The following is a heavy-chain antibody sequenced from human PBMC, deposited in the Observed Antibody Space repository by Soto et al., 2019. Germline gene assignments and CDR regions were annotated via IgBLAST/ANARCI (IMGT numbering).Heavy chain of an antibody. D-gene: IGHD6-13*01. CDR1: GFTFSSYS. J-gene: IGHJ3*02. CDR3: VRGGYMHACDI. Sequence: EVQLVESGGGLVQPGGYLRLSCSASGFTFSSYSMYWVRQAPGKGLEWVSHMNNDGSYTIYAESVKGRFTFSRDNAKNTLYLQMNSLRSEDTAVYYCVRGGYMHACDIWGQGTMVTVSS. CDR2: MNNDGSYT. V-gene: IGHV3-74*01.